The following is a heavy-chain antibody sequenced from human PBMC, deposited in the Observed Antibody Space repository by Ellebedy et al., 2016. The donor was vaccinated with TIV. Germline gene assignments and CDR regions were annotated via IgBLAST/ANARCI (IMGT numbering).Heavy chain of an antibody. Sequence: GESLKISXKGSGYSFASHWLAWVRQMPGKGLEWMGIIYPGDSDTRYSPSFQGQVTISVDKSINTAYLQWSSLKASDTAMYYCARSESYGDRSGFGDYWGQGTLVTVSS. CDR3: ARSESYGDRSGFGDY. CDR2: IYPGDSDT. D-gene: IGHD4-17*01. J-gene: IGHJ4*02. V-gene: IGHV5-51*01. CDR1: GYSFASHW.